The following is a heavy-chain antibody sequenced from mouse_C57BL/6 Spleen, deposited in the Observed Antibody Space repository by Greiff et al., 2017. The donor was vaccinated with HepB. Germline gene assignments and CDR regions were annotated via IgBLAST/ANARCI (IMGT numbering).Heavy chain of an antibody. CDR2: IYPGGGYT. V-gene: IGHV1-63*01. J-gene: IGHJ1*03. Sequence: VQLQQSGAELVRPGTSVKMSCKASGYTFTNYWIGWAKQRPGHGLEWIGDIYPGGGYTNYNEKFKGKATLTADKSSSTAYMQFSSLTSEDSAIYYCARSIPGYFDVWGTGTTVTVSS. CDR1: GYTFTNYW. D-gene: IGHD2-12*01. CDR3: ARSIPGYFDV.